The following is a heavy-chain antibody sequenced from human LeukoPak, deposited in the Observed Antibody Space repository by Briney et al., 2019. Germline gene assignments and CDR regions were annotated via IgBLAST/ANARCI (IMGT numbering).Heavy chain of an antibody. CDR1: GFTFSSYA. D-gene: IGHD6-13*01. J-gene: IGHJ4*02. CDR3: ATEARQVSGIVSARDY. CDR2: ISGSGDST. V-gene: IGHV3-23*01. Sequence: GGSLRLSCAASGFTFSSYAMSWVRQAPGKGLEWVSAISGSGDSTYYADPVKGRFTISRDNSKNMLYLQMSSLRAEDTAVYYCATEARQVSGIVSARDYWGQGTLVTVCS.